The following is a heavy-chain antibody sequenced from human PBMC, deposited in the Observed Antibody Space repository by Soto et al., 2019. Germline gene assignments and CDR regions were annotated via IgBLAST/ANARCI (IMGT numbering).Heavy chain of an antibody. V-gene: IGHV1-2*02. J-gene: IGHJ3*02. CDR1: GYPVTAYY. D-gene: IGHD3-3*01. CDR2: INPATGAA. Sequence: QLHLVQSGAVVKKPGASVTVSCSASGYPVTAYYMHWVRQAPGRGLEWMGGINPATGAAKYTQTSQGRVTMTRDTSTSTVFMEPRGLTSEDTAVFYCARGGGVGVAGSAAFDMWGQGTLVTVSS. CDR3: ARGGGVGVAGSAAFDM.